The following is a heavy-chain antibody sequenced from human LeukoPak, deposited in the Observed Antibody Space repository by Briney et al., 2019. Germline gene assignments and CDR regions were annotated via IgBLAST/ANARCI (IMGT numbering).Heavy chain of an antibody. CDR1: GGTFSSYA. CDR3: ARAGSYYSWFDP. CDR2: ISAYNGNT. D-gene: IGHD3-10*01. V-gene: IGHV1-18*01. J-gene: IGHJ5*02. Sequence: ASVKVSCKASGGTFSSYAISWVRQAPGQGLEWMGWISAYNGNTNYAQKLQGRVTMTTDTSTSTAYMELRSLRSDDTAVYYCARAGSYYSWFDPWGQGTLVTVSS.